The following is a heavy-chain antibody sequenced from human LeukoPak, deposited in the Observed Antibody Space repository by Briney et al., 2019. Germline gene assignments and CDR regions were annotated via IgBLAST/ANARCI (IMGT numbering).Heavy chain of an antibody. CDR3: ARLHYDSYYYYYMDV. CDR1: GGSISSYY. V-gene: IGHV4-4*07. D-gene: IGHD4-17*01. CDR2: IYTSGST. J-gene: IGHJ6*03. Sequence: SETLSLTCTVSGGSISSYYWSWIRQPAGKGLEWIGRIYTSGSTNYNPSLKSRVTMSVDTSKNQFSLKLSSVTAADTAVYYCARLHYDSYYYYYMDVWGKGTTVTISS.